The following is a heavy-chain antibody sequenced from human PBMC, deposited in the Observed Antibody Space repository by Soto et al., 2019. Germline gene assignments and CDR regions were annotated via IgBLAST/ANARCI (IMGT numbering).Heavy chain of an antibody. CDR3: ASPPGGYMGWFDP. J-gene: IGHJ5*02. V-gene: IGHV3-30-3*01. CDR1: GFTFSSYA. CDR2: ISYDGSNK. Sequence: QVQLVESGGGVVQPGRSLRLSCAASGFTFSSYAMHWVRQAPGKGLEWVAVISYDGSNKYYADSVKGRFTISRDNSKNTLYLQMNSLRAEDTAVYYCASPPGGYMGWFDPWGHGTLVTVSS. D-gene: IGHD1-26*01.